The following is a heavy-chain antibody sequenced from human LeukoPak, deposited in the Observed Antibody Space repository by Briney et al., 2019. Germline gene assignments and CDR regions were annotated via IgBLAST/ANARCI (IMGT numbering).Heavy chain of an antibody. Sequence: GGSLRLSCAASGFTFSNAWMNWVRQAPGKGLEWVGRIKSKTDGGTTDYAAPVKGRFTISRDDSKNTLYLQMNSLKTEDTAVYYCATIITISYDAFDIWGQGTMVTVSS. J-gene: IGHJ3*02. CDR1: GFTFSNAW. CDR3: ATIITISYDAFDI. D-gene: IGHD3-3*01. CDR2: IKSKTDGGTT. V-gene: IGHV3-15*07.